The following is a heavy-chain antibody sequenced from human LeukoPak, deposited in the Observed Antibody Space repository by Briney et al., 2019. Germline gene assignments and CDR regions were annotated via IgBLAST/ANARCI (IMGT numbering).Heavy chain of an antibody. D-gene: IGHD5-18*01. CDR2: ISAYNGNT. CDR3: ARDLVGIQLWDDAFDI. V-gene: IGHV1-18*01. CDR1: GYTFTSYG. Sequence: ASVKVSCKASGYTFTSYGISWVRQAPGQGLEWRGWISAYNGNTSYAQKLQGGVTMTTDTSTSTAYMELRSLRSDDTAVYYCARDLVGIQLWDDAFDIWGPGTMVTVSS. J-gene: IGHJ3*02.